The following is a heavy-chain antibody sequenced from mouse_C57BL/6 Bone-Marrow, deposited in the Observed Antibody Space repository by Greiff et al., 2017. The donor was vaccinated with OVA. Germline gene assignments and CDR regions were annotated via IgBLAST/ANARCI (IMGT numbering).Heavy chain of an antibody. CDR1: GYTFTSYW. CDR3: ARRGIVGYWYFDV. V-gene: IGHV1-64*01. D-gene: IGHD1-3*01. J-gene: IGHJ1*03. CDR2: IHPNSGST. Sequence: QVQLKQPGAELVKPGASVKLSCKASGYTFTSYWMHWVKQRPGQGLEWIGMIHPNSGSTNYNEKFKSKATLTVDKSSSTAYMQLSSLTSEDSAVYYCARRGIVGYWYFDVWGTGTTVTVSS.